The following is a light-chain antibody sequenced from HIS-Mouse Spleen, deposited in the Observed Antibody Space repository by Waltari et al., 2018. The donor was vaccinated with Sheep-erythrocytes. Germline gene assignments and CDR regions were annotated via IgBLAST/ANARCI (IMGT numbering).Light chain of an antibody. V-gene: IGKV3-11*01. CDR3: QQRSNWYT. CDR1: QSVSSY. J-gene: IGKJ2*01. Sequence: EIVLTQSPATLSLSPGERATLSCRASQSVSSYLAWYQQKPGQAPRLLIYDASNLATGIPARFSGSRSGTDFTLTISSLEPEDFAVYYCQQRSNWYTFGQGTKLEIK. CDR2: DAS.